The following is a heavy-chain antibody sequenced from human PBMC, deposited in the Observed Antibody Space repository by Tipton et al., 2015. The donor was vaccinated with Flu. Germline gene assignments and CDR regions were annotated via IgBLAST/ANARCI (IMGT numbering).Heavy chain of an antibody. V-gene: IGHV1-69*06. CDR2: ITPVFVTA. CDR1: GGDFETYS. Sequence: QSGAEVKKPGSSVKVSCKASGGDFETYSITWVRQAPGQGLEWMGGITPVFVTADYAQKFQGRVTITADTSTNTAYMELGSLIFDDTAIYYCATADVWGEGTTVIVSS. CDR3: ATADV. J-gene: IGHJ6*04.